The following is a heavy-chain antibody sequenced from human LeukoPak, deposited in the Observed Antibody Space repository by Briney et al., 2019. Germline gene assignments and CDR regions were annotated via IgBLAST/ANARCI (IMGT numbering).Heavy chain of an antibody. J-gene: IGHJ6*03. CDR2: IKQDGSEK. Sequence: GGSLRLSCAASGFTFSSYWMSWVRQAPGKGLEWVANIKQDGSEKYYVDSVKGGFTISRENDKNSLYLQMNSMSAEDTAVYYCARGRYYGSGSYYDYYYYYMDVWGKGTTVTISS. V-gene: IGHV3-7*01. D-gene: IGHD3-10*01. CDR3: ARGRYYGSGSYYDYYYYYMDV. CDR1: GFTFSSYW.